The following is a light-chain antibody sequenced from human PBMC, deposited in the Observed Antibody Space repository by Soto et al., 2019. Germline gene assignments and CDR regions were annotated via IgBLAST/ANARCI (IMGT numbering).Light chain of an antibody. CDR3: QQYGSSPFT. V-gene: IGKV3-20*01. CDR2: GAS. Sequence: EIVLTQSPGTLSLSPGKRATLSCRAGQSISSSFLAWYQQKPGQAPRLLIYGASSRATGIPDRFSGSGSGTDFTLTISRLEPEDFAVYYCQQYGSSPFTFGPGTKVDIK. J-gene: IGKJ3*01. CDR1: QSISSSF.